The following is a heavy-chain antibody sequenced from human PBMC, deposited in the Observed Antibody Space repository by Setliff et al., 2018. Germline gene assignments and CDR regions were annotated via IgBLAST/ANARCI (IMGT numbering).Heavy chain of an antibody. CDR1: GFTFSSYA. CDR2: ISGSGSTI. D-gene: IGHD1-26*01. Sequence: GGSLRLSCAASGFTFSSYAMHWVRQAPGKGLEWISYISGSGSTIYYADSVKGRFTISKDNAKNSLYLQMNNLRAEDTALYFCARDASRSYGTEYFQHWGQGTLVTVS. V-gene: IGHV3-48*03. CDR3: ARDASRSYGTEYFQH. J-gene: IGHJ1*01.